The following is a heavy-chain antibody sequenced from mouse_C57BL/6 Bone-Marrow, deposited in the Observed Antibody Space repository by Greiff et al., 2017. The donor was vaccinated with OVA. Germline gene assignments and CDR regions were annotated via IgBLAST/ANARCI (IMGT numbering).Heavy chain of an antibody. CDR2: INPSNGGT. CDR1: GYTFTSYW. CDR3: ARGTYYSNPWFAY. V-gene: IGHV1-53*01. D-gene: IGHD2-5*01. J-gene: IGHJ3*01. Sequence: QVQLQQPGTELVKPGASVKLSCKASGYTFTSYWMHWVKQRPGQGLEWIGNINPSNGGTNYNEKFKSKATLTVDKSSSTAYMQLSILTSEDAAVYYCARGTYYSNPWFAYWGQGTLVTVSA.